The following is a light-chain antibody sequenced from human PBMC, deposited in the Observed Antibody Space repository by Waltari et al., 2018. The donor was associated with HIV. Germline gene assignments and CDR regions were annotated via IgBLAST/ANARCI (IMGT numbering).Light chain of an antibody. Sequence: QSVLTQPPSVSAAPGQKVTISCSGSSSNIGNNYVSWYQQLPGTAPKLLIYENNKRPSGIPARFSGSKSGTSATLGITGLQTGDEADYYCGTWDSSLSAVFGGGTKLTVL. CDR1: SSNIGNNY. CDR2: ENN. CDR3: GTWDSSLSAV. J-gene: IGLJ2*01. V-gene: IGLV1-51*02.